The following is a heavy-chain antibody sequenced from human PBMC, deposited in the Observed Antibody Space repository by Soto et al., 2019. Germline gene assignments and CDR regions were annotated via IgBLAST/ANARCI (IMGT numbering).Heavy chain of an antibody. Sequence: EVQVVESGGGLVQPGGSLRLSCAASGFTFSSHWMHWVRQAPGKGLVWVSRINRDGSSTTYAGSVKGRFTISRDNAKNTLYMQMNSLRVDDTAVYYCARDLGHWGQGTLVTVSS. CDR3: ARDLGH. J-gene: IGHJ4*02. V-gene: IGHV3-74*01. D-gene: IGHD3-16*01. CDR2: INRDGSST. CDR1: GFTFSSHW.